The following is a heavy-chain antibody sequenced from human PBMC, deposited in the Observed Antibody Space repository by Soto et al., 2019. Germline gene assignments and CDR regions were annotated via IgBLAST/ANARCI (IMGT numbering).Heavy chain of an antibody. CDR1: GFPFGTPD. D-gene: IGHD3-10*01. CDR2: IDGSGGIT. J-gene: IGHJ5*02. CDR3: VKNSGWFNT. Sequence: QLLQSGGGLVQPGGSLTLSCAASGFPFGTPDMSWVRQAPGEGLEWVSTIDGSGGITFYADSVKGRFTISRDNSRNTVSLQMNSLRGDDTALYYCVKNSGWFNTWGQGALVTVSS. V-gene: IGHV3-23*01.